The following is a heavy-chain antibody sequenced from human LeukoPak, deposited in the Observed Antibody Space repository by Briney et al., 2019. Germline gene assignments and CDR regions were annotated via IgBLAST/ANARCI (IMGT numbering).Heavy chain of an antibody. D-gene: IGHD3-22*01. J-gene: IGHJ4*02. V-gene: IGHV4-59*01. CDR1: GGSISSYY. CDR3: ARGGNYYYDSSGYYY. Sequence: SETLSLTCTVSGGSISSYYWSWIRLPPGKGLEWIGYIYYSGSTNYNPSLKSRVTISVDTSKNQFSLKLSSVTAADTAVYYCARGGNYYYDSSGYYYWGQGTLVTVSS. CDR2: IYYSGST.